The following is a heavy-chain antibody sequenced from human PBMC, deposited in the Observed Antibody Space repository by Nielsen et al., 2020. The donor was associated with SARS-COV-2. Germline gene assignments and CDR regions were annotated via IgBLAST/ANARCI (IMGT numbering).Heavy chain of an antibody. CDR2: INDSGIT. CDR3: ANWGHAFDI. V-gene: IGHV4-34*01. D-gene: IGHD3-16*01. Sequence: SETLSLTCAVYGGSFSGYDWTWIRQSPGKGLEWIGEINDSGITKYNPSLNSRVSMSVDTSKKQFSLKVMSVTVADTAVYYCANWGHAFDIWGQGTMVTVSS. CDR1: GGSFSGYD. J-gene: IGHJ3*02.